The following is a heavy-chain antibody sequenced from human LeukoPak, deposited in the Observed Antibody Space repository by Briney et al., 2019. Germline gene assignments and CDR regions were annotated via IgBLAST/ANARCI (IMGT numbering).Heavy chain of an antibody. CDR2: INPNSGGT. V-gene: IGHV1-2*02. Sequence: ASVKVSCKASGYTFTFYYIHWVRQAPGQGLEWMGWINPNSGGTNYAQKFRGRVTMTRDTSITTAYMELSRLRSDGTAMYYCARTWGLASCAGDCLHDAFDIWGQGTMVTVSS. J-gene: IGHJ3*02. CDR3: ARTWGLASCAGDCLHDAFDI. D-gene: IGHD2-21*02. CDR1: GYTFTFYY.